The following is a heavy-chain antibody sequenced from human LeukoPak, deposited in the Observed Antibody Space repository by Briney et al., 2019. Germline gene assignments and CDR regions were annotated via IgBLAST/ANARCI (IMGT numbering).Heavy chain of an antibody. CDR1: GGTFSSYA. Sequence: SVKVSCKAPGGTFSSYAISWVRQAPGQGLEWMGGIIPIFGTANYAQKFQGRVTITTDESTSTAYMELSSLRSEDTAVYYCSGGSKLGYYYYYYMDVWGKGTTVTVSS. CDR3: SGGSKLGYYYYYYMDV. J-gene: IGHJ6*03. D-gene: IGHD2-15*01. V-gene: IGHV1-69*05. CDR2: IIPIFGTA.